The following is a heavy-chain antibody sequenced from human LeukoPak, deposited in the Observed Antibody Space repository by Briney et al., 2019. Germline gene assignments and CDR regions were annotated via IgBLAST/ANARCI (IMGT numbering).Heavy chain of an antibody. V-gene: IGHV3-33*01. CDR1: GFPFVSYG. D-gene: IGHD1-26*01. CDR2: IWYDGSNK. Sequence: GGSRRLSWAASGFPFVSYGINGFGKAPGKGLEWVAVIWYDGSNKYYADSVKGRFTISRDNSKNTLYLQMNSLRAEDTAVYYCARVAVGASDYWGQGTLVTVSS. CDR3: ARVAVGASDY. J-gene: IGHJ4*02.